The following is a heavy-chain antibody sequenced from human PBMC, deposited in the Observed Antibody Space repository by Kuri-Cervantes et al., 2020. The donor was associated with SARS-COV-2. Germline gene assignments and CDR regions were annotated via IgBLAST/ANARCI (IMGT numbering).Heavy chain of an antibody. CDR3: AREYYYDSSGYYYTRYYYYYGMDV. CDR1: GGSISSYY. V-gene: IGHV4-34*01. Sequence: SETLSLTCTVSGGSISSYYWSWIRQPPGKGLEWIGEINHSGSTNYNPSLKSRVTVSVDTSKNQFSLKLSSVTAADTAVYYCAREYYYDSSGYYYTRYYYYYGMDVWGQGTTVTVYS. CDR2: INHSGST. D-gene: IGHD3-22*01. J-gene: IGHJ6*02.